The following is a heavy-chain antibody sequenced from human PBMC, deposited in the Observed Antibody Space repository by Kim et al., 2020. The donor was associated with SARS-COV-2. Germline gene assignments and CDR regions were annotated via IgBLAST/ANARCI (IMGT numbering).Heavy chain of an antibody. CDR1: GYTFTSYA. CDR2: INTNTGNP. V-gene: IGHV7-4-1*02. Sequence: ASVKVSCKASGYTFTSYAMNWVRQAPGQGLEWMGWINTNTGNPTYAQGFTGRFVFSLDTSVSTAYLQISSLKAEDTAVYYCARDYDILTGAPYYYYYMDVWGKGPTVTVSS. CDR3: ARDYDILTGAPYYYYYMDV. J-gene: IGHJ6*03. D-gene: IGHD3-9*01.